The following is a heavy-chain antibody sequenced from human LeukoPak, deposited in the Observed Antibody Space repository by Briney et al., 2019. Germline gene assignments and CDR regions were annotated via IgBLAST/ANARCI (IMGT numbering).Heavy chain of an antibody. J-gene: IGHJ4*02. CDR1: GGSISSFY. D-gene: IGHD6-13*01. Sequence: PSETLSLTCTVSGGSISSFYWSWLRQPPGKGLEWIGYISYSGTTNYNPSLRSRVTISVAPSKKQLSLKLRSVTAPDTAVYYCARDRGNYFDYWGQGTLATVSS. CDR3: ARDRGNYFDY. CDR2: ISYSGTT. V-gene: IGHV4-59*01.